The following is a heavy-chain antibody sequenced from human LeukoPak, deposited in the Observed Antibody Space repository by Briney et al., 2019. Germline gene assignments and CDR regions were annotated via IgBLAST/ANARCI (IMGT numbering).Heavy chain of an antibody. D-gene: IGHD6-19*01. J-gene: IGHJ6*02. Sequence: GGSLRLSCAASGFTVSSNYMSRVRQAPGKGLEWVSVIYSGGSTYYADSVKGRFTISRDNSKNTLYLQMNSLRAEDTAVYYCARENSGPYGMDVWGQGTTVTVFS. CDR1: GFTVSSNY. CDR2: IYSGGST. V-gene: IGHV3-66*01. CDR3: ARENSGPYGMDV.